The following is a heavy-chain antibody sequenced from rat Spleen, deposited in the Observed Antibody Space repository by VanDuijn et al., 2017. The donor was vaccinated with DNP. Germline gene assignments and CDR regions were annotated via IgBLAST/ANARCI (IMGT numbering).Heavy chain of an antibody. J-gene: IGHJ4*01. CDR1: GFTFSDYN. CDR3: ARGDA. CDR2: INYDGSNT. V-gene: IGHV5-7*01. Sequence: EVQLVESGGGLVQPGRSLQLSCAASGFTFSDYNMAWVRQLPKKGLEWVATINYDGSNTNYRDSVKARFTISRDNAKTTLYLQMDRLRSEDTATYYWARGDAWGQGTSVTVSS.